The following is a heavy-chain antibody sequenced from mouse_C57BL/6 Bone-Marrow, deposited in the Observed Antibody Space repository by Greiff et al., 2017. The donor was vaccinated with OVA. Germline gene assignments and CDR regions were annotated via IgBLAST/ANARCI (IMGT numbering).Heavy chain of an antibody. CDR1: GYSFTGYY. D-gene: IGHD2-4*01. V-gene: IGHV1-42*01. CDR3: ARRDDYDD. Sequence: VQLQQSGPELVKPGASVKISCKASGYSFTGYYMNWVKQSPEKSLEWIGEINPSTGGTTYNQKFKAKATLTVDKSSSTAYMQLKSLTSEDSAVYYCARRDDYDDWGQGTTLTVSS. J-gene: IGHJ2*01. CDR2: INPSTGGT.